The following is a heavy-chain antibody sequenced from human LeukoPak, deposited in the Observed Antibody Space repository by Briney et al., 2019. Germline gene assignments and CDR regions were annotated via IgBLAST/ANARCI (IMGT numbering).Heavy chain of an antibody. V-gene: IGHV1-2*06. D-gene: IGHD2-2*01. CDR3: ARDRGYCSSTSCYPGIDY. J-gene: IGHJ4*02. Sequence: ASVKVSCKASGYTFTGYYMHWVRQAPGQGLEWMGRINPNSGGTNYAQKFQGRVTITADKSTSTAYMELSSLRSEDTAVYYCARDRGYCSSTSCYPGIDYWGQGTLVTVSS. CDR1: GYTFTGYY. CDR2: INPNSGGT.